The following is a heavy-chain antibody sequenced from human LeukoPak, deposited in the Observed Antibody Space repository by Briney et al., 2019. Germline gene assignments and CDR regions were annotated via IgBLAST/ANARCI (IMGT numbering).Heavy chain of an antibody. J-gene: IGHJ4*02. CDR1: GYTFTSYG. V-gene: IGHV1-2*02. Sequence: ASVKVSCKASGYTFTSYGISWVRQAPGQGLEWMGWINPNSGGTNYAQKFQGRVTMTRDTSISTAYMELSRLRSDDTAVYYCARGELPYYYWGQGTLVTVSS. D-gene: IGHD1-26*01. CDR2: INPNSGGT. CDR3: ARGELPYYY.